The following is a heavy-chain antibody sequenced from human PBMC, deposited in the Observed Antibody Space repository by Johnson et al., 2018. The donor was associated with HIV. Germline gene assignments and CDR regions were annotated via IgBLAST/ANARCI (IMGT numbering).Heavy chain of an antibody. CDR2: ISGSGGTT. CDR3: ARDGTTGPSGGAYDI. V-gene: IGHV3-23*04. Sequence: VQLVESGGGVVRPGGSLRLSCAASGFTFDDYGMSWVRQAPGKGLEWVSSISGSGGTTYYADSVKGRFTFSRDHSKNTLYLQTNSLRAEDTAVYYCARDGTTGPSGGAYDIWGQGTMVTVSS. D-gene: IGHD1-1*01. J-gene: IGHJ3*02. CDR1: GFTFDDYG.